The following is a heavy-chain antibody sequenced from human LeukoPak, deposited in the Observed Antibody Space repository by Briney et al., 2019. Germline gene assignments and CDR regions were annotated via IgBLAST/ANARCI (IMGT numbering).Heavy chain of an antibody. CDR1: GGSFSVYF. CDR2: INRSGRT. J-gene: IGHJ4*02. D-gene: IGHD3-3*01. Sequence: SETLSLTCAVNGGSFSVYFWTWLRQPPGKGLEWIGEINRSGRTNYNPSLKSRVAISLDTSKNQFSLKLSSVAAADTAVYYCARGYEGSLDYWGQGTLVTVSS. V-gene: IGHV4-34*01. CDR3: ARGYEGSLDY.